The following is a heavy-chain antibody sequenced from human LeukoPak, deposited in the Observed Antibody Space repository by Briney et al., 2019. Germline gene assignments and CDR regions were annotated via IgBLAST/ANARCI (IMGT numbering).Heavy chain of an antibody. D-gene: IGHD3-3*01. CDR2: VSYSGST. J-gene: IGHJ6*03. Sequence: SETLSLTCTVSGGSISSYYWSWVRQPPGKGLEWIGYVSYSGSTDYNPSLKSRVTISIDTSKNQVSLRLSSVTAADTAVYYCARVVQERITIFGDYYYYYMDVWGKGTTVTVSS. V-gene: IGHV4-59*01. CDR1: GGSISSYY. CDR3: ARVVQERITIFGDYYYYYMDV.